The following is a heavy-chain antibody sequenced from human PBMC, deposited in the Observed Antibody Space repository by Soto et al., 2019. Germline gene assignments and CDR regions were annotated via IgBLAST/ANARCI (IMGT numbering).Heavy chain of an antibody. CDR1: VYSSSSGYY. CDR2: IYHSGST. D-gene: IGHD2-21*02. V-gene: IGHV4-38-2*01. Sequence: PSETLSLTCAVSVYSSSSGYYWGWIRQPPGKGLEWIGSIYHSGSTYYNPSVKSRVTISVDTSKNQFSLKLSAVTAADTAVYYCARVYGGGYYNWFDPWGQGTLVTVSS. J-gene: IGHJ5*02. CDR3: ARVYGGGYYNWFDP.